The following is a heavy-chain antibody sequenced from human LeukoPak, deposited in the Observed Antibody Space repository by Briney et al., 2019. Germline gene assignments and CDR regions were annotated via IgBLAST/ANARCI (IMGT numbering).Heavy chain of an antibody. J-gene: IGHJ6*03. CDR3: ARETSQKGAHYMDV. CDR2: IYYSGST. Sequence: SEILSLTCTASGGSISSYYWSWIRQPPGKGLEGRGYIYYSGSTNYNPSLKSRVTISVDTSKNQFSLKLSSVTAADTAVYYCARETSQKGAHYMDVWGKGTTVTISS. D-gene: IGHD3-16*01. V-gene: IGHV4-59*01. CDR1: GGSISSYY.